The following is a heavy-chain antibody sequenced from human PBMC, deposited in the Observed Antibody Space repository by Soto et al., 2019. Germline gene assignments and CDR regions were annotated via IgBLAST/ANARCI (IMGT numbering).Heavy chain of an antibody. CDR3: AKVRSLWWLLPYFDY. V-gene: IGHV3-23*01. D-gene: IGHD2-21*01. CDR1: GFTFSSYA. Sequence: EVQMLESGGGLVQPGGSLRLSCAASGFTFSSYAMSWVRQAPGKGLEWVSAISGSGGSTYYADSVKGRFTISRDNSKNTLYLQMNSLRAEDTAVYYCAKVRSLWWLLPYFDYWGQGTLVTVSS. J-gene: IGHJ4*02. CDR2: ISGSGGST.